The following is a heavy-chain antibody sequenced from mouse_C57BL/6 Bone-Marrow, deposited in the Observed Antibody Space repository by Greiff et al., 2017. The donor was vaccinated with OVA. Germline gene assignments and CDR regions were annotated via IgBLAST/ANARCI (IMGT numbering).Heavy chain of an antibody. CDR3: AREMGYGYDPAY. V-gene: IGHV1-54*01. CDR1: GYAFTNYL. J-gene: IGHJ2*01. CDR2: INPGSGGT. D-gene: IGHD2-2*01. Sequence: VQLQQSGAELVRPGTSVKVSCKASGYAFTNYLIEWVKQRPGQGLEWIGVINPGSGGTNYNEKFKGKATLTADKSSSTAYMQLSSLTSEDSAVYFCAREMGYGYDPAYWGQGTTLTVSS.